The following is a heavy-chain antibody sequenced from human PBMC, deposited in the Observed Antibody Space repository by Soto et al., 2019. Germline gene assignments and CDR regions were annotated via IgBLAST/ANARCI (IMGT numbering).Heavy chain of an antibody. CDR1: GGSIGSYY. Sequence: AGSLYLTCTVSGGSIGSYYCILVRQPACKGLEWIGYIYYSGSTNYNPSLKSRVTISVDTSKNQFSLKLSSVTAADTAVYYCARDAAGCSSSWPGNWFDPWGQGTLVTVSS. J-gene: IGHJ5*02. CDR2: IYYSGST. V-gene: IGHV4-59*01. CDR3: ARDAAGCSSSWPGNWFDP. D-gene: IGHD6-13*01.